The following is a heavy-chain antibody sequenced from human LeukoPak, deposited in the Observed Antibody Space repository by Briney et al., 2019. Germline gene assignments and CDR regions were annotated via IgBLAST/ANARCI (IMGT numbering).Heavy chain of an antibody. CDR3: VSCSSTSCSTGFDY. D-gene: IGHD2-2*01. V-gene: IGHV3-30*02. J-gene: IGHJ4*02. CDR2: IRYDGSNK. CDR1: GFTFSSYG. Sequence: GSLRLSCAASGFTFSSYGMHWVRQAPGKGLEWVAFIRYDGSNKYYADSVKGRFTISRDNSKNTLYLQMNSLRAEDTAVYYCVSCSSTSCSTGFDYWGQGTLVTVSS.